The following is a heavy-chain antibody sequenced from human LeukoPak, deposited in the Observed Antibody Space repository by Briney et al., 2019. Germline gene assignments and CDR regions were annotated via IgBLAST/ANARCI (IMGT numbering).Heavy chain of an antibody. CDR1: GGTFSSYA. Sequence: ASVQVSCQASGGTFSSYAISWVRQAPGQGLAWMGGIIPIFGTANYAQKFQGRVTITADESTSTAYKELSSLRSEDTAVYYCARNSGWYRLDYWGQGTLVTVPS. CDR2: IIPIFGTA. J-gene: IGHJ4*02. CDR3: ARNSGWYRLDY. D-gene: IGHD6-19*01. V-gene: IGHV1-69*13.